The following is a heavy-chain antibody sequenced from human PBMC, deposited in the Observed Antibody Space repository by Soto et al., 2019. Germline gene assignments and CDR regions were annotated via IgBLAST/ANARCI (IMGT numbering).Heavy chain of an antibody. CDR2: INSDGTST. CDR1: GFPFSTNW. CDR3: XXXXXXXG. V-gene: IGHV3-74*01. J-gene: IGHJ4*02. Sequence: EVQLVESGGGLVQPGGSLRLSCGASGFPFSTNWMHWVXQAPGKGLVWVSRINSDGTSTNYADSVKGRFTISRDNXXXXXXXXXXXXXXXXXXXYXXXXXXXXXGWGQGTLVTVSS.